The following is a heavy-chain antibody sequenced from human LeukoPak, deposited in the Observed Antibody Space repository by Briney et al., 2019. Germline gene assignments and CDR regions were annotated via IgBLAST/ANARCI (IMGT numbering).Heavy chain of an antibody. Sequence: GSLRLSCAASGFTFDNHAMTWVRQAPGEGLEWVSLITGTGFDTYTANSVKGRFITSRDNSKDSLYLRLNSLRPEDTAMYYCAKMAIAKGATQGRGFLQFDLWGQGTLVTVSS. CDR1: GFTFDNHA. D-gene: IGHD2-21*01. CDR2: ITGTGFDT. J-gene: IGHJ5*02. CDR3: AKMAIAKGATQGRGFLQFDL. V-gene: IGHV3-23*01.